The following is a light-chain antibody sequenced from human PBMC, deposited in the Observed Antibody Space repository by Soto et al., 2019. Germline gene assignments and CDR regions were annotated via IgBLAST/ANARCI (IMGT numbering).Light chain of an antibody. J-gene: IGKJ4*01. V-gene: IGKV3-20*01. CDR1: QSVSSSS. CDR3: QQYGGSPPLT. Sequence: EIVLTQSPGTLSLSPGERATLSCRASQSVSSSSLAWYQQKPGQAPRLLIYGASSRAAGIPDRFSGSGSGTDFTLTISRLXPEDFAVYYCQQYGGSPPLTFGGGTKVDIK. CDR2: GAS.